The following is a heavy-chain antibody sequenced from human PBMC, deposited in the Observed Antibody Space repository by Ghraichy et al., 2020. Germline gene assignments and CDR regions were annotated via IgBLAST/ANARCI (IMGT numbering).Heavy chain of an antibody. V-gene: IGHV3-23*01. CDR3: AKASQADYDSSGYETY. D-gene: IGHD3-22*01. CDR1: GFTFSSYA. J-gene: IGHJ4*02. CDR2: ISGSGGST. Sequence: GGSLRLSCAASGFTFSSYAMSWVRQAPGKGLEWVSAISGSGGSTYYADSVKGRFTISRDNSKNTLYLQMNSLRAEDTAVYYCAKASQADYDSSGYETYWGQGTLVTVSS.